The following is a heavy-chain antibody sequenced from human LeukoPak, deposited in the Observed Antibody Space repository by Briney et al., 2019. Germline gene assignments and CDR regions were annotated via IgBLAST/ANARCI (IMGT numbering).Heavy chain of an antibody. D-gene: IGHD1-26*01. CDR2: ISYDGSNK. J-gene: IGHJ4*02. CDR3: ANTRELLLPYFDY. CDR1: GFTFSSYA. Sequence: GGSLRLSCAASGFTFSSYAMHWVRQAPGKGLEWVAVISYDGSNKYYADSVKGRFTISRDNSKNTLCLQMNSLRAEDTAVYYCANTRELLLPYFDYWGQGTLVTVSS. V-gene: IGHV3-30*04.